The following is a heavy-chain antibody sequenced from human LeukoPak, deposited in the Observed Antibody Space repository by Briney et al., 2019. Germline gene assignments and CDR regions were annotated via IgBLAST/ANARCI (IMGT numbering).Heavy chain of an antibody. Sequence: GRSLRLSCAASGFTFSSYAMHWVRQAPGKGLEWVAVISYDGSNKYYADSVKGRFTISRDNSKNTLYLQTNSLRAEDTAVYYCASEDFWSGYYTFDYWGQGTLVTVSS. CDR1: GFTFSSYA. J-gene: IGHJ4*02. D-gene: IGHD3-3*01. CDR3: ASEDFWSGYYTFDY. V-gene: IGHV3-30-3*01. CDR2: ISYDGSNK.